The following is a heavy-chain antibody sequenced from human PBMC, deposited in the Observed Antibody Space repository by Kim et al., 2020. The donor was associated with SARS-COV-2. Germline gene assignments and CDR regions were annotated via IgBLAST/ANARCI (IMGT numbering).Heavy chain of an antibody. V-gene: IGHV3-33*08. CDR1: GFTFSSYV. J-gene: IGHJ6*02. CDR3: ARELWAMDV. D-gene: IGHD7-27*01. CDR2: IWFDGSNK. Sequence: GGSLRLSCAASGFTFSSYVMHWVRQAPGKGLEWVAIIWFDGSNKNYTDAVKGRFTISRDNSKNTLYLQMSSLRAEDTAVYYCARELWAMDVWRQGTTVTVS.